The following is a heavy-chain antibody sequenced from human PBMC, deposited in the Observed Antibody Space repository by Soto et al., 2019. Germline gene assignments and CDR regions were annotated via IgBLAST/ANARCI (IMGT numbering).Heavy chain of an antibody. Sequence: QVQLQESGPGLVKPSEPLSLTCTVSGASITSYHWSWIRQSPEKGLEWLGYIFNSGSTAYTTYLKSRVTISADRSKNQCSLKLSSVTAADTAVYYWAGDIRSGSYRFDYWGQGTLGTGSS. CDR1: GASITSYH. J-gene: IGHJ4*02. CDR2: IFNSGST. CDR3: AGDIRSGSYRFDY. D-gene: IGHD1-26*01. V-gene: IGHV4-59*08.